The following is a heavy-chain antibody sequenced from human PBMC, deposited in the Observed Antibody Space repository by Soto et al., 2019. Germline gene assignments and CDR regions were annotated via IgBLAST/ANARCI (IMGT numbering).Heavy chain of an antibody. CDR2: IIPIFGTA. CDR1: GGTFSSYA. J-gene: IGHJ6*02. Sequence: QVQPVQSGAEVKKPGSSVKVSCKASGGTFSSYAISWVXXAPGQGLEWMGGIIPIFGTANYAQKFQGRVXXXXXXXXXXXXXXXXXXXXXXXXXXXXXXXXXXXXXXXXXXMDVXGQXTTVTVXS. V-gene: IGHV1-69*05. CDR3: XXXXXXXXXXXXXXMDV.